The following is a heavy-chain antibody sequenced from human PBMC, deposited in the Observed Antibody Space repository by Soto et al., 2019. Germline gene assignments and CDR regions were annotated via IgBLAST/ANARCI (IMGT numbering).Heavy chain of an antibody. CDR3: ARQSGIVGVLPLDAFDI. CDR1: GGSISSSSYY. V-gene: IGHV4-39*01. CDR2: IYYSGST. J-gene: IGHJ3*02. D-gene: IGHD1-26*01. Sequence: PSETLSLTCTVSGGSISSSSYYWGWIRQPPGKGLEWLGSIYYSGSTYYNPSLKSRVTISVDTSKNQFSLKLSSVTAADTAVYYCARQSGIVGVLPLDAFDIWGQGTVVTVSS.